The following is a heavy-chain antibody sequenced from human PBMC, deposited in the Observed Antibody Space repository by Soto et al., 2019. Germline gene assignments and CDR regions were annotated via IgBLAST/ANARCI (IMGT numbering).Heavy chain of an antibody. Sequence: QVQLVQSGAEVKKPGSSVKVSCKASGGTFSSYAISWVRQAPGQGLEWMGGIIPIFGTANYAQKFQGRVTITADESTSTAYMELSSLRAEDTTVYYCARDIVVVPAAILVGWFDRWGQGTLVTVSS. J-gene: IGHJ5*02. D-gene: IGHD2-2*02. V-gene: IGHV1-69*01. CDR1: GGTFSSYA. CDR3: ARDIVVVPAAILVGWFDR. CDR2: IIPIFGTA.